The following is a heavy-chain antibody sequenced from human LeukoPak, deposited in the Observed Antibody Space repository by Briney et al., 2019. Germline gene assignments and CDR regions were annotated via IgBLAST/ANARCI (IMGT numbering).Heavy chain of an antibody. J-gene: IGHJ5*02. D-gene: IGHD3-3*01. CDR2: ISGSGSSR. Sequence: GGSLRLSCAASGFTFSSYAMTWVRQVPGKGLEWVSGISGSGSSRYYADSVKGRFTISRDNSRNTLYLQMNSLRAEDTAGYYCAKGRYDFWSGYPNNWFDPWGQGTLVTVSS. CDR3: AKGRYDFWSGYPNNWFDP. CDR1: GFTFSSYA. V-gene: IGHV3-23*01.